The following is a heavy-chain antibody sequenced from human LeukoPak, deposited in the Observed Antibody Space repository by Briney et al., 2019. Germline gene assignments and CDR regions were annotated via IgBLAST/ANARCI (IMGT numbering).Heavy chain of an antibody. V-gene: IGHV2-70*11. D-gene: IGHD6-25*01. CDR2: IDWDDDK. CDR1: GFSLSTSGMC. Sequence: SGPALVKPTQTLTLTCTFSGFSLSTSGMCVSWIRQPPGKALEWLARIDWDDDKYYSTSLKTRLTISKDTSKNQLVLTMPNMDPVDTATYYCARIQAAGEDWFDPWGQGTLVTVSS. J-gene: IGHJ5*02. CDR3: ARIQAAGEDWFDP.